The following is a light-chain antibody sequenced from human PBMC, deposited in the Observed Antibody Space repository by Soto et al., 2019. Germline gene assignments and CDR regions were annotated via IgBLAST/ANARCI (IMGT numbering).Light chain of an antibody. CDR2: AAS. Sequence: DIQMTQSPSSLSASVGDRVTITCRASQSISSYLNWYQQKPGKAPKLLIYAASSLQSGVPSRFSGSGSGTDFTLTISSLQPEDFATYYGQQSYSTPYTFGQGTMLEIK. V-gene: IGKV1-39*01. J-gene: IGKJ2*01. CDR1: QSISSY. CDR3: QQSYSTPYT.